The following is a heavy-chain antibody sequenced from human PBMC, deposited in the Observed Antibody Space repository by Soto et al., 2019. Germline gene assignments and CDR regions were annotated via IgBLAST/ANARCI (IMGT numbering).Heavy chain of an antibody. D-gene: IGHD3-10*01. CDR3: ARDPGYGSGTSFDP. V-gene: IGHV3-66*01. Sequence: EVQLVESGGGLVQPGGSLRLSCAASGFIVSSNYMSWVRQAPGKGLEWVSVIYSGGSTYYADSVKGRFTISRDNSKNTLYLQMNSLRAEDTAVYYGARDPGYGSGTSFDPWGQGTLVIVSS. CDR2: IYSGGST. CDR1: GFIVSSNY. J-gene: IGHJ5*02.